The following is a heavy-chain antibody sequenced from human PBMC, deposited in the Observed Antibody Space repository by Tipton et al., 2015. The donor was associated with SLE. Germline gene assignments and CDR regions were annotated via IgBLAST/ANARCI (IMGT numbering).Heavy chain of an antibody. Sequence: SLRLSCVASGFTFSSYAMHWVRQAPGKGLEWVAFISHDGSNEHHGDPVRGRFTISRDNSKNTLYLQMNSLRADDTAVYYCATQLGMDAFHIWGQGTLVTVSS. CDR1: GFTFSSYA. D-gene: IGHD7-27*01. V-gene: IGHV3-30*04. CDR2: ISHDGSNE. J-gene: IGHJ3*02. CDR3: ATQLGMDAFHI.